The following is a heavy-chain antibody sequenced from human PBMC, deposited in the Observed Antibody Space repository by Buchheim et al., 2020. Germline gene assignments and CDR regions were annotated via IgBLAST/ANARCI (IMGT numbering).Heavy chain of an antibody. CDR3: ARAVSTGTTDY. Sequence: EVQLVESGGGLVQPGGSLRLSCAASGLSFSDYWMSWVRQAPGKGLECVANINQDGSKKYYVDSVKGRLTISRDNAKNSLSLQMNSLRVEDTAVYYCARAVSTGTTDYWGQGTL. CDR1: GLSFSDYW. CDR2: INQDGSKK. D-gene: IGHD1-1*01. J-gene: IGHJ4*02. V-gene: IGHV3-7*01.